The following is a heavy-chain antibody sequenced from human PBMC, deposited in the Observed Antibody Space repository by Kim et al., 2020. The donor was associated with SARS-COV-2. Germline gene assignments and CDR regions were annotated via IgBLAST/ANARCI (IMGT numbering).Heavy chain of an antibody. CDR2: INAGNGNT. J-gene: IGHJ6*02. CDR1: GYTFTSYA. CDR3: AYGIGSGSYYTPVGMDV. D-gene: IGHD3-10*01. V-gene: IGHV1-3*01. Sequence: ASVKVSCKASGYTFTSYAMHWVRQAPGQRLEWMGWINAGNGNTKYSQKFQGRVTITRDTSASTAYMELSSLRSEDTAVYYCAYGIGSGSYYTPVGMDVWGQGTTVTVSS.